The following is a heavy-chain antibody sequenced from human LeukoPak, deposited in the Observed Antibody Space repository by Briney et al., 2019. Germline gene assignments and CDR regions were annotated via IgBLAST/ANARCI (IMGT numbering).Heavy chain of an antibody. CDR2: IIPIFGTA. CDR3: AATPWGYYDSSGYYPHFDY. J-gene: IGHJ4*02. D-gene: IGHD3-22*01. Sequence: ASVKVSCKASGGTFSSYAISWVRQAPGQGLEWMGGIIPIFGTANYAQKFQGRVTITADKSTSTAYMELSSLRSEDTAMYYCAATPWGYYDSSGYYPHFDYWGQGTLVTVSS. V-gene: IGHV1-69*06. CDR1: GGTFSSYA.